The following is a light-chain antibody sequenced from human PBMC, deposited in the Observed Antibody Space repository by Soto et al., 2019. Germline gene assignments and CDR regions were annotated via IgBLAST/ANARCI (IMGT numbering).Light chain of an antibody. CDR1: QSLHTP. J-gene: IGKJ5*01. Sequence: THSPANPSMSPGEPAPLTCRASQSLHTPLAWYQQKSGKPPRLVIDDSTLRAKGVPDRFGGSGSGTEFTLTISSLQSEDLAVYDSQQYNNWPITCGQGTQREI. CDR3: QQYNNWPIT. V-gene: IGKV3D-15*01. CDR2: DST.